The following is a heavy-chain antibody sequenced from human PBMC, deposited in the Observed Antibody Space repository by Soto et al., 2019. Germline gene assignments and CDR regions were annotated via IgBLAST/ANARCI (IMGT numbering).Heavy chain of an antibody. CDR3: ARDGGSHGPSYFDS. Sequence: VHLVESGGGVVQPGRSLRLSCAASGSTFSYYGMNWVRQAPGKGPEWVAVIWYDGSIKYYAESVEGRFSISRDNSKNTLYLNMNNLRTEDTAVYYCARDGGSHGPSYFDSWGQGSQVIVSS. V-gene: IGHV3-33*01. CDR1: GSTFSYYG. CDR2: IWYDGSIK. J-gene: IGHJ4*02. D-gene: IGHD3-16*01.